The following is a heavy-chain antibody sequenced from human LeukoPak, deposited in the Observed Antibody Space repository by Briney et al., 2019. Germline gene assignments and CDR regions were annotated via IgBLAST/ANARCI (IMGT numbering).Heavy chain of an antibody. Sequence: GGSLRLSCAASGFTFSSYGMHWVRQAPGKGLEWVAVIWYGGSNKYYADSVKGRFTISRDNSKNTLYLQMNSLRAEDTAVYYCAKGGTGLDLTLAVDYWGQGTLVTVSS. J-gene: IGHJ4*02. CDR3: AKGGTGLDLTLAVDY. V-gene: IGHV3-30*02. CDR2: IWYGGSNK. CDR1: GFTFSSYG. D-gene: IGHD1-1*01.